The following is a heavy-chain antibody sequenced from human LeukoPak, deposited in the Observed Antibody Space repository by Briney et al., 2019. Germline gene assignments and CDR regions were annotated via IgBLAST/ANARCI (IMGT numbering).Heavy chain of an antibody. J-gene: IGHJ6*03. CDR1: GFTVSSNY. CDR3: ARGGTVTKDYYYYYMDV. Sequence: GGSLRLSCAASGFTVSSNYMSWVRQAPGKGLEWGSVIYSGGSTYYADSVKGRFTISRDNSKNTLYLQMNSLRAEDTAVYYCARGGTVTKDYYYYYMDVWGKGTTVTVSS. CDR2: IYSGGST. D-gene: IGHD4-17*01. V-gene: IGHV3-66*02.